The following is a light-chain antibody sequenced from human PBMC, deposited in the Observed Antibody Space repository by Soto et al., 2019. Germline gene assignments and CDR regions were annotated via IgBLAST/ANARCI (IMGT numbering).Light chain of an antibody. CDR3: QQRDSWPPT. CDR2: DAS. Sequence: EIVLTQSPGILSLSPGERATLSCRASQSIDNYLAWYQQRAGQAPRLLIYDASNGASGIPARFSGSGFGTDFTLIISNLEPEDSAVYFCQQRDSWPPTFGGGTKVDIK. CDR1: QSIDNY. V-gene: IGKV3-11*01. J-gene: IGKJ4*01.